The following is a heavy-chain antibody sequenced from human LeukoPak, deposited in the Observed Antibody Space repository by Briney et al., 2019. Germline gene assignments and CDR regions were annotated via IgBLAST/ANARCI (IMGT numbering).Heavy chain of an antibody. CDR1: GFTVSSNS. V-gene: IGHV3-53*01. Sequence: GGSLRLSCTVSGFTVSSNSMTWVRQAPGKGLEWVSVIHKNAITYYADTVKGRFTISRDNSKNTLYLQMNSLRAEDTAVYYCARGGENTAVAAFDYWGQGTLVTVSS. J-gene: IGHJ4*02. D-gene: IGHD6-19*01. CDR3: ARGGENTAVAAFDY. CDR2: IHKNAIT.